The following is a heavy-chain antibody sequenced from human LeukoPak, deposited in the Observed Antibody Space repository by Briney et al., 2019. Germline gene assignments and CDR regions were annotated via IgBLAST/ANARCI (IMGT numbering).Heavy chain of an antibody. Sequence: ASVKVSCKASGYTFTGYYMHWVRQAPGQGLEWMGWINPNSGGTNYAQKFQGRVTMTRDTSISTAYMERSRLRSDDTAVYYCARDADIVVVPAALFGYWGQGTLVTVSS. CDR1: GYTFTGYY. CDR3: ARDADIVVVPAALFGY. V-gene: IGHV1-2*02. D-gene: IGHD2-2*01. J-gene: IGHJ4*02. CDR2: INPNSGGT.